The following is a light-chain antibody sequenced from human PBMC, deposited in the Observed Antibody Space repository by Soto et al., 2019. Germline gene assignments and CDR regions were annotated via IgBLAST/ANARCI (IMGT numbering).Light chain of an antibody. CDR1: SSNIGAGYD. V-gene: IGLV1-40*01. J-gene: IGLJ1*01. Sequence: QSALTQPPSVSGAPGQRVTISRTGSSSNIGAGYDVHWYQQLPGTAPKLLIYGNSNRPSGVPDRFSGSKSGTSASLAITGLQAEDEADYSWQSSDCSYVFGPGTNVNVL. CDR2: GNS. CDR3: QSSDCSYV.